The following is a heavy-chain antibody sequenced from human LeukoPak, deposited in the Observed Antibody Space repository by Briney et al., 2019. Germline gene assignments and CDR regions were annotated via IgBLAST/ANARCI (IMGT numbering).Heavy chain of an antibody. V-gene: IGHV4-59*01. CDR3: ARAPEWLPTSYWYFDL. CDR1: GGSISSYY. D-gene: IGHD3-3*01. CDR2: IYYSGST. Sequence: PSETLSLTCTVSGGSISSYYWSWIRQPPGKGLEWIGYIYYSGSTNYNPSLKSRVTISVDTSKNQFSLKLSSVTAADTAVYYCARAPEWLPTSYWYFDLWGRGTLVTVSS. J-gene: IGHJ2*01.